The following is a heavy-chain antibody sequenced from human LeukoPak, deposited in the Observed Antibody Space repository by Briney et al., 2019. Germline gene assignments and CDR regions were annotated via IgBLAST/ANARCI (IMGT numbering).Heavy chain of an antibody. J-gene: IGHJ4*02. Sequence: GGSLRLSCAASGFTFRSYSMNWVRQAPGKGLEWVSAIDPSSTYIYYADSVKGRFTISGDNAENSLYLQMNSLRVEDTAVYYCAKATVVTAIGYWGQGTLVTVSS. D-gene: IGHD2-21*02. V-gene: IGHV3-21*01. CDR1: GFTFRSYS. CDR3: AKATVVTAIGY. CDR2: IDPSSTYI.